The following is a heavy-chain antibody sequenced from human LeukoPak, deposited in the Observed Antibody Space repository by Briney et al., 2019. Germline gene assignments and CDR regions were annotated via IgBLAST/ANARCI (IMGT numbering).Heavy chain of an antibody. D-gene: IGHD3-10*01. CDR3: AGLTMIRGVNH. CDR1: GGSISSYY. Sequence: SETLSLTCTVSGGSISSYYWSWIRQPPGKGLEWIGYIYYSGSTNYNPSLKSRVTISVDTSKNQFSLKLSSVTAADTAVYYCAGLTMIRGVNHWGQGTLVSVSS. V-gene: IGHV4-59*01. CDR2: IYYSGST. J-gene: IGHJ5*02.